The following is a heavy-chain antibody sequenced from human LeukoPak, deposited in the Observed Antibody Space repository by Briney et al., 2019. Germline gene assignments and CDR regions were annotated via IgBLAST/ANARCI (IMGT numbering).Heavy chain of an antibody. CDR1: GGTFSSYA. V-gene: IGHV1-69*04. CDR3: ARDLCPYDSSGCNWFDP. D-gene: IGHD3-22*01. Sequence: ASVKVSCKASGGTFSSYAISWVRQAPGQGLEWMGRIIPILGIANYAQKFQGRVTITADKSTSTAYMELSSLRSEDTAVYYCARDLCPYDSSGCNWFDPWGQGTLVTVSS. J-gene: IGHJ5*02. CDR2: IIPILGIA.